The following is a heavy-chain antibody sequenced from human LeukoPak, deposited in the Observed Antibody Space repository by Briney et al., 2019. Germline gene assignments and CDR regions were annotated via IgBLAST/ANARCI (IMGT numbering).Heavy chain of an antibody. Sequence: GGSLRLSCAASGFTFSSYDMIWVRQAPGQGLEWVSKITTSGGDTVYAESVKGRFTISRDNSKNTLYLQMNSLRAEDTAVYYCARGEYDFWSGYYFDYWGQGTLVTVSS. CDR3: ARGEYDFWSGYYFDY. V-gene: IGHV3-23*01. D-gene: IGHD3-3*01. CDR1: GFTFSSYD. CDR2: ITTSGGDT. J-gene: IGHJ4*02.